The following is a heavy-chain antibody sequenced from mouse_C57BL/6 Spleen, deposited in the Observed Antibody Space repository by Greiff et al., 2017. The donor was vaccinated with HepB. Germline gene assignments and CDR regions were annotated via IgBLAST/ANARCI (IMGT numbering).Heavy chain of an antibody. CDR2: IDPSDSET. D-gene: IGHD3-2*02. CDR3: AREEGGHSSGYGAY. V-gene: IGHV1-52*01. Sequence: QVQLKQPGAELVRPGSSVKLSCKASGYTFTSYWMHWVKQRPIQGLEWIGNIDPSDSETHYNQKFKDKATLTVDKSSSTAYMQLSSLTSEDSAVYYCAREEGGHSSGYGAYWGQGTLVTVSA. CDR1: GYTFTSYW. J-gene: IGHJ3*01.